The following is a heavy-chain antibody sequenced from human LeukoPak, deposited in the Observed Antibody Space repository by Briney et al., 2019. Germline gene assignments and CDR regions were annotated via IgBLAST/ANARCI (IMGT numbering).Heavy chain of an antibody. J-gene: IGHJ4*02. CDR1: GYTFTGYY. Sequence: ASVKVSCKASGYTFTGYYVHWVRQAPGQGLEWMGWINPNSGGTNYAQKFQGRVTMTRDTSISTAYMELSRLRSDDTAVYYCASPTYGSGSYAYWGQGTLVTVSS. V-gene: IGHV1-2*02. CDR3: ASPTYGSGSYAY. CDR2: INPNSGGT. D-gene: IGHD3-10*01.